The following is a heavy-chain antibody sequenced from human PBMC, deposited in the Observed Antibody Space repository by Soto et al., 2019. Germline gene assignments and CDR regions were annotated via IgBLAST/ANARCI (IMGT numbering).Heavy chain of an antibody. D-gene: IGHD3-10*01. CDR2: IVPLLGTA. CDR3: ARDRGSQNRYFAV. J-gene: IGHJ2*01. V-gene: IGHV1-69*01. Sequence: QVQLVQSGAEVKKPGSSVKVSCKASGDIFSSYPFSWVRQATGQGLEWMGGIVPLLGTADYAQKFQDRVTITADDSTSTVYIELRSLRSDDTAVYYCARDRGSQNRYFAVWGRGTLVSVCS. CDR1: GDIFSSYP.